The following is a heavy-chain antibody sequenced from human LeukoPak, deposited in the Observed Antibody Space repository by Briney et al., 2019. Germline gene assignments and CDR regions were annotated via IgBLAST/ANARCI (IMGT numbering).Heavy chain of an antibody. D-gene: IGHD2-15*01. V-gene: IGHV3-7*05. CDR3: ASHQEWQLPSGFDI. CDR2: IKQDGSEK. CDR1: GFTFSSYW. Sequence: GESLKISCASSGFTFSSYWVTWVRQAPGRGLEWVANIKQDGSEKYYVDSVKGRFTISRDNAKNSLYLQMNSLRAEDTAVYYCASHQEWQLPSGFDIWGQGTMVTVSS. J-gene: IGHJ3*02.